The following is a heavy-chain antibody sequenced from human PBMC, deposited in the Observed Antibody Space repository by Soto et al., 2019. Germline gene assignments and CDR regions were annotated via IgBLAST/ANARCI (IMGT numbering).Heavy chain of an antibody. CDR1: GFTFTRDS. V-gene: IGHV3-21*06. CDR3: ARESEDLTSNFDY. Sequence: GGSLRLSCAASGFTFTRDSMNWVRQAPGKGLEWVSSISSTTNYIYYGDSMKGRFTISRDNTKNSLYLEMNSLRAEDTAVYYCARESEDLTSNFDYWGQGTLVTVSS. CDR2: ISSTTNYI. J-gene: IGHJ4*02.